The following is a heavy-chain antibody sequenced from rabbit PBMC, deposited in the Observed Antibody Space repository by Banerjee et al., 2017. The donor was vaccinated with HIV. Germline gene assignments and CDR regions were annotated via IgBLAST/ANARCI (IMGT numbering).Heavy chain of an antibody. CDR1: GVSFSTSNY. CDR2: VDTGSSDNT. Sequence: QSLEESGGDLVKPGASLTLTCTASGVSFSTSNYMCWVRQAPGKGLEWIACVDTGSSDNTYYASWAKGRFTISRTSSTTVTLRMTSLTAADTATYFCARDLTGVIGWNFGWWGQGTLVTVS. CDR3: ARDLTGVIGWNFGW. J-gene: IGHJ3*01. D-gene: IGHD4-1*01. V-gene: IGHV1S40*01.